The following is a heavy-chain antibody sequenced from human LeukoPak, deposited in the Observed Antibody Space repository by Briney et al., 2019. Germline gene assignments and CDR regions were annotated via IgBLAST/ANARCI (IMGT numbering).Heavy chain of an antibody. CDR2: IGSNART. V-gene: IGHV3-23*01. Sequence: QSGGSLRLSCAASGFTFNNYAMSWVRQAPGKGLEWVSGIGSNARTSYADSVKGRFTISRDNSKNTLYLQMNSLRAEDTAVYYCARLDIVVVPAALRYGMDVWGQGTTVTVSS. CDR1: GFTFNNYA. D-gene: IGHD2-2*01. J-gene: IGHJ6*02. CDR3: ARLDIVVVPAALRYGMDV.